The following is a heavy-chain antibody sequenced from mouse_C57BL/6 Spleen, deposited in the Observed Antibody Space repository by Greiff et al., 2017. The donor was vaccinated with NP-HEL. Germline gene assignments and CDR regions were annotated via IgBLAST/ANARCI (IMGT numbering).Heavy chain of an antibody. Sequence: QVQLQQPGAELVMPGASVKLSCKASGYTFTSYWMNWVKQRPGQGLEWIGEIDPSDSYTNYNQKFKGKSTLTVDKSSSTAYMQLSSLTSEDSAVYYCARRYYGSSYEYFDYWGQGTTLTVSS. CDR2: IDPSDSYT. V-gene: IGHV1-69*01. CDR1: GYTFTSYW. CDR3: ARRYYGSSYEYFDY. J-gene: IGHJ2*01. D-gene: IGHD1-1*01.